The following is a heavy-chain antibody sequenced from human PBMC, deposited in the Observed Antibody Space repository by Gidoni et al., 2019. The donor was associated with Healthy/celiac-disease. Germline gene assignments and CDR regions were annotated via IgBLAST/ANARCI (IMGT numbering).Heavy chain of an antibody. V-gene: IGHV4-59*01. CDR2: IYYIGST. Sequence: VQLQESGPGLVKPSETLDLNCPLHGGSIRSYYWRWIRQPPGKGLEWIGYIYYIGSTNYNPSLKIRVTITVDTSKNQFSLKLSSVTAADTAVYYCARVRFGEYGAFDIWGQGTMVTVSS. D-gene: IGHD3-10*01. CDR3: ARVRFGEYGAFDI. CDR1: GGSIRSYY. J-gene: IGHJ3*02.